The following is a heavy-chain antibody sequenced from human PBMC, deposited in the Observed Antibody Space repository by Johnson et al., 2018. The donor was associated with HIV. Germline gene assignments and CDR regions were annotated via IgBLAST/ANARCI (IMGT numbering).Heavy chain of an antibody. CDR1: GFTFSSYW. CDR3: AKSDCSGGSCYSVWRHAFDI. CDR2: IKQDGSEK. Sequence: VLLVESGGGLVQPGGSLRLSCAASGFTFSSYWMSWVRQAPGKGLEWVANIKQDGSEKYYVDSVKGRFTISRDNSKNTLSLQMNSLRAEDKAVYYCAKSDCSGGSCYSVWRHAFDIWGQGTMVTVSS. D-gene: IGHD2-15*01. V-gene: IGHV3-7*02. J-gene: IGHJ3*02.